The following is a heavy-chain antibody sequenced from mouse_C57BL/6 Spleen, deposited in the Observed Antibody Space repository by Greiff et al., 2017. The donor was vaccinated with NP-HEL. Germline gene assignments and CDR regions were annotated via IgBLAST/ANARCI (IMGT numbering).Heavy chain of an antibody. CDR2: IYPGDGDT. Sequence: QVQLKESGAELVKPGASVKISCKASGYAFSSYWMNWVKQRPGKGLEWIGQIYPGDGDTNYNGKFKGKATLTADKSSSTAYMQLSSLTSEDSAVYFCARLYYGNYVGYFDYWGQGTTLTVSS. CDR1: GYAFSSYW. J-gene: IGHJ2*01. V-gene: IGHV1-80*01. CDR3: ARLYYGNYVGYFDY. D-gene: IGHD2-1*01.